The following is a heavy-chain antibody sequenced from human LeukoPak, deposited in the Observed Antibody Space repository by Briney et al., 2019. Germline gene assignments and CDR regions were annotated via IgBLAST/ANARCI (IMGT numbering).Heavy chain of an antibody. CDR3: ARPKMATNDAFDI. CDR2: IYHSGST. Sequence: SETLSLTCAVFGYSISSGYYWGWIRQPPGKGLEWIGSIYHSGSTYYNPSLKSRVTISVDTSKNQFSLKLSSVTAADTAVYYCARPKMATNDAFDIWGQGTMVTVSS. D-gene: IGHD5-24*01. CDR1: GYSISSGYY. V-gene: IGHV4-38-2*01. J-gene: IGHJ3*02.